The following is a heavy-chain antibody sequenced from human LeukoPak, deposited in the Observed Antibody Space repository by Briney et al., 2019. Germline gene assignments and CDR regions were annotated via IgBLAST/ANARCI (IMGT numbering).Heavy chain of an antibody. D-gene: IGHD2-21*02. CDR3: ARGLQYYYYYYYMDV. J-gene: IGHJ6*03. Sequence: ASVKVSCKASGYTFTGYYIHWVRQAPGQGLEWMGWINPNSGDTNYAQKFQGRVTMTRDTSISTAYMELSRLRSDDTAVYYCARGLQYYYYYYYMDVWGKGTTVTISS. CDR1: GYTFTGYY. CDR2: INPNSGDT. V-gene: IGHV1-2*02.